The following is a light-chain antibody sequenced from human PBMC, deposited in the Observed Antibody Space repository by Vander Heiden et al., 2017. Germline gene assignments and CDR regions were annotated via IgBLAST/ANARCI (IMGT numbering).Light chain of an antibody. CDR3: QQFDNFPRT. V-gene: IGKV1-33*01. CDR1: LDIDYY. Sequence: DIQMTQSPSSLSASVGDRVPIARQARLDIDYYLNWYQQKPGRAPKLLIYDASSLGIGVPSRFRGSGSGTDFTLTISSLQPEDVGTYYCQQFDNFPRTFGQGTSVEIK. J-gene: IGKJ1*01. CDR2: DAS.